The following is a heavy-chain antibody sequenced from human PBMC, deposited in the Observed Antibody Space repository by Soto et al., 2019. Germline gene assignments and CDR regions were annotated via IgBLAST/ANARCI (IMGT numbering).Heavy chain of an antibody. D-gene: IGHD3-10*01. V-gene: IGHV4-61*01. Sequence: SETLSLTCTVSGVSVSSDSHYWSWIRQCPGKGLQWMGYIYNNEATNYHTSLKSRVTISLDTSKHEFSLKLSSVTAADTAVYFGARSDYYGSGYAMDVWGQGTTVTVSS. CDR2: IYNNEAT. CDR1: GVSVSSDSHY. J-gene: IGHJ6*02. CDR3: ARSDYYGSGYAMDV.